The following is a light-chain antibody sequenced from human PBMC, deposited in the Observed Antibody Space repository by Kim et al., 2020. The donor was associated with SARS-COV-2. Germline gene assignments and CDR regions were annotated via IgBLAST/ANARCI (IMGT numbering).Light chain of an antibody. CDR2: GKN. CDR3: NSRDSSGNHVV. Sequence: ALGQTGRITCQGDSLRSYYASWYQQKPGQAPVLVIYGKNNRPAGIPDRFSGSSSGNTASLTITGAHAEDEADYYCNSRDSSGNHVVFGGGTKLTVL. V-gene: IGLV3-19*01. J-gene: IGLJ2*01. CDR1: SLRSYY.